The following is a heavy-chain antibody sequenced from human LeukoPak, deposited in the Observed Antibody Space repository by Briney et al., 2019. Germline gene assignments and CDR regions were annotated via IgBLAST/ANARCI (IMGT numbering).Heavy chain of an antibody. CDR3: ARRALRWLSTYDY. D-gene: IGHD4-17*01. CDR1: GGSISSSSYY. CDR2: IYYSGST. V-gene: IGHV4-39*07. J-gene: IGHJ4*02. Sequence: PSETLSLTCTVSGGSISSSSYYWGWIRQPPGKGLEWIGSIYYSGSTYYNPSLKSRVAISVDTSKNQFSLKLSSVTAADTAVYYCARRALRWLSTYDYWGQGTLVTVSS.